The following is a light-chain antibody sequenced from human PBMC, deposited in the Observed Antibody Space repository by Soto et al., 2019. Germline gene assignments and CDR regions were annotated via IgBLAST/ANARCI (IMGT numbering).Light chain of an antibody. CDR1: SSDIGGYYY. J-gene: IGLJ1*01. CDR2: EVT. CDR3: SSYSSNSARYV. Sequence: QSVLAQPASVSGSPGQSITISCTGTSSDIGGYYYVSWYQQHPGKAPKLLIYEVTDRPSGISDRFSGSKSGNTASLTISGLQAEDEADYYCSSYSSNSARYVFGAGTKVTVL. V-gene: IGLV2-14*01.